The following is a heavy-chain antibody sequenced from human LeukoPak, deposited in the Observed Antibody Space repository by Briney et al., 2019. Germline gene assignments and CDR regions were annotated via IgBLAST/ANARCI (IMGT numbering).Heavy chain of an antibody. V-gene: IGHV1-69*13. D-gene: IGHD3-9*01. CDR1: GGTFSSYA. CDR2: IIPIFGTA. Sequence: SVKVSCKASGGTFSSYAISWVRQAPGQGLEWMGGIIPIFGTANYAQKFQGRVTITADESTSTAYMELSSLRSEDTAVYYCARGGYYNILTGFRSRFLGFDYWGQGTLVTVSS. J-gene: IGHJ4*02. CDR3: ARGGYYNILTGFRSRFLGFDY.